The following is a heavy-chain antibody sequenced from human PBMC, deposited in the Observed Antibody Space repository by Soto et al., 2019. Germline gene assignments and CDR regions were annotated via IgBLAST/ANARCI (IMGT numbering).Heavy chain of an antibody. Sequence: PSETLSLTCTVSGGSVSTSYWSWIRQPPGKGLEWIGYIYYSGSTNYNPPLKSRVTISVDTSKNQFSLKLSSVTAADTAVYYCARVSVGATDYYYGMDVWGQGTTVTVSS. D-gene: IGHD1-26*01. CDR2: IYYSGST. V-gene: IGHV4-59*02. CDR3: ARVSVGATDYYYGMDV. CDR1: GGSVSTSY. J-gene: IGHJ6*02.